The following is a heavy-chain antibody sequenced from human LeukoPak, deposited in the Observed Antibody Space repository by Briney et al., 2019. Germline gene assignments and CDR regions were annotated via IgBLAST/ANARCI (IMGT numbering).Heavy chain of an antibody. CDR3: ARNFYCGGDCAISYFDY. Sequence: GASLSLSCAASGFAISDYSMNWVRQVAGKRLEWVSFISSSSNKVYYADSVKGRFTISRDNAKNSLFLQMNSLRADDTAVYYCARNFYCGGDCAISYFDYWGQGTLVTVSS. J-gene: IGHJ4*02. CDR1: GFAISDYS. V-gene: IGHV3-48*01. CDR2: ISSSSNKV. D-gene: IGHD2-21*02.